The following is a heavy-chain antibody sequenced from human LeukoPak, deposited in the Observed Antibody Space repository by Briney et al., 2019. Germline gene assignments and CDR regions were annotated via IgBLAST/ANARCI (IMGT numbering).Heavy chain of an antibody. CDR2: ISTDSGTI. J-gene: IGHJ5*02. D-gene: IGHD1-26*01. CDR1: GFTFSIYT. CDR3: VRDLTIVGVAQVHH. Sequence: GGSLRLSCAASGFTFSIYTMNWVRQAPGKGLEWISYISTDSGTIWYADSVKGRFSISRDNAKNSLLLHMNSLRAEDTAVYYCVRDLTIVGVAQVHHWGQGTLVTVSS. V-gene: IGHV3-48*01.